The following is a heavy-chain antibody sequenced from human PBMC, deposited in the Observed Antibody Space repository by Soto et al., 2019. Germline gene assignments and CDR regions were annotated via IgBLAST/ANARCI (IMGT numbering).Heavy chain of an antibody. J-gene: IGHJ4*02. V-gene: IGHV3-7*01. CDR1: GFTFKNFP. CDR3: ARIFRSGDSSSYRHLDY. Sequence: HPGGSLRLSCEASGFTFKNFPMSWVRQAPGKGLEWVANIREDGTEKKYADSVKGRFTISRDNAKDSQYLQMNSLGAEDTAVYYCARIFRSGDSSSYRHLDYWGQGSLVTVSS. CDR2: IREDGTEK. D-gene: IGHD3-16*01.